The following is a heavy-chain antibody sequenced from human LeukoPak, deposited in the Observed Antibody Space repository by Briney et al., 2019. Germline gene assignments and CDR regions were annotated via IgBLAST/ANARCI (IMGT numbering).Heavy chain of an antibody. CDR3: ARDHEPLWLGTFDY. V-gene: IGHV3-30*04. J-gene: IGHJ4*02. D-gene: IGHD3-10*01. CDR1: GFTFSSYA. Sequence: GGSLRLSCAASGFTFSSYAMHWVRQAPGKGLEWVAVISYDGSNKYYADSVKGRFTISRDNSKNTLYLQMNSLRAEDTAVYYCARDHEPLWLGTFDYWGQGTLVTVSS. CDR2: ISYDGSNK.